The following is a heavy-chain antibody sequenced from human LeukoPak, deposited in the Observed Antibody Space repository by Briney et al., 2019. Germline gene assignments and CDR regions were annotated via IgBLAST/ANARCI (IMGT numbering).Heavy chain of an antibody. CDR1: GYTFTGYY. V-gene: IGHV1-2*02. CDR3: ARDGDDGAFDI. Sequence: GASVKVSCKASGYTFTGYYMHWVRQAPGQGLEWMGWINLNSGGTNYAQKFQGRVTMTRDTSISTAYLHLSELRSDDKAVYYCARDGDDGAFDIWGQGTMVTVSS. D-gene: IGHD7-27*01. J-gene: IGHJ3*02. CDR2: INLNSGGT.